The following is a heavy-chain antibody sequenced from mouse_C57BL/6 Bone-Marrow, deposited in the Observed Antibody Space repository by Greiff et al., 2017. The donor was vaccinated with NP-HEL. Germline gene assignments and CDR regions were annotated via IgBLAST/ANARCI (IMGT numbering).Heavy chain of an antibody. Sequence: VKLMESGPELVKPGASVKISCKASGYAFSSSWMNWVKQRPGKGLEWLGRIYPGDGDTNYNGKFKGKATLTADKSSSTAYMQLSSLTSEDSAVYFCAILYYGYDRGFDYWGQGTTLTVSS. D-gene: IGHD2-2*01. CDR2: IYPGDGDT. J-gene: IGHJ2*01. CDR3: AILYYGYDRGFDY. V-gene: IGHV1-82*01. CDR1: GYAFSSSW.